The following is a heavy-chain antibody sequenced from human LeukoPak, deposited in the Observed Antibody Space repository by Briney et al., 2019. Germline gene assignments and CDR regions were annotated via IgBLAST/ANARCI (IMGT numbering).Heavy chain of an antibody. CDR1: GGTFSSYA. CDR3: ARDSRDGYRRNDAFDI. V-gene: IGHV1-69*04. J-gene: IGHJ3*02. D-gene: IGHD5-24*01. CDR2: IIPISGIA. Sequence: ASVKVSCKASGGTFSSYAISWVRQAPGQGLEWMGRIIPISGIANYAQKFQGRVTITADKSTSTAYMELSSLRSEDTAVYYCARDSRDGYRRNDAFDIWGQGTMVTVSS.